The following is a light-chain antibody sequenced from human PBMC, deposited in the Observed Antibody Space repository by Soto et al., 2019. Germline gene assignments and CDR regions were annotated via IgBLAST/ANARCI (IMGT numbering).Light chain of an antibody. J-gene: IGKJ2*01. Sequence: EIVMTQSPATLSVSPGETATLSCRARQSVSSNLAWYQQKPGQAPRLLIYDASTRATSIPARFSGSGSGTGFTLTISSLQSEDFAVYYCQQYNNWPMYTFGQGTKLEIK. CDR3: QQYNNWPMYT. V-gene: IGKV3-15*01. CDR2: DAS. CDR1: QSVSSN.